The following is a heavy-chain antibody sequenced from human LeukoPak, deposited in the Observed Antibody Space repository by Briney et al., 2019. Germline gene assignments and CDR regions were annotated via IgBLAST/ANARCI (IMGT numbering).Heavy chain of an antibody. D-gene: IGHD4-17*01. J-gene: IGHJ6*03. CDR2: INPNSGGT. CDR1: GYTFTGYY. CDR3: ARWLDYGGYGPRGDYYYYMDV. Sequence: ASVKVSCKASGYTFTGYYMHWVRQAPGQGLEWMGWINPNSGGTNYAQKFQGRVTMTRDTSISTTYMELSRLRSDDTAVYYCARWLDYGGYGPRGDYYYYMDVWGKGTTVTVSS. V-gene: IGHV1-2*02.